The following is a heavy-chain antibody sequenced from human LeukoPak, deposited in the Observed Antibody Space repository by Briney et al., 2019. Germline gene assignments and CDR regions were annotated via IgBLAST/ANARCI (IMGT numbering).Heavy chain of an antibody. D-gene: IGHD2-8*01. Sequence: GGSLRLSCAASGFTFSTYAMSWVRQAPGKGLEWVSTISGSRGNTYYADSVKGRFTISRDNSKNTLYLQMNSLRAEDTAVYYCVKGGVPRPFDIWGQGTMVTVSS. CDR1: GFTFSTYA. CDR2: ISGSRGNT. V-gene: IGHV3-23*01. J-gene: IGHJ3*02. CDR3: VKGGVPRPFDI.